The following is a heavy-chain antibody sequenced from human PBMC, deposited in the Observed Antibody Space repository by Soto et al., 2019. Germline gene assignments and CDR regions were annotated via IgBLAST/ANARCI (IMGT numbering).Heavy chain of an antibody. CDR3: ATSEIRGDFELESEY. CDR1: GFTFDDYA. Sequence: PGGSLRLSCAASGFTFDDYAMHWVRQAPGKGLEWVSGISWNSGSIGYADSVKGRFTISRDNAKNSLYLQMNSLRAEDTALYYCATSEIRGDFELESEYWGQGTLVTVSS. CDR2: ISWNSGSI. V-gene: IGHV3-9*01. J-gene: IGHJ4*02. D-gene: IGHD2-21*02.